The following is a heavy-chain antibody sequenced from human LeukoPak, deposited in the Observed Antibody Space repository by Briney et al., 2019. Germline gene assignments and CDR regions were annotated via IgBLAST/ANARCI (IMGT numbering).Heavy chain of an antibody. CDR1: GYTFTGYH. V-gene: IGHV1-2*02. J-gene: IGHJ4*02. CDR2: INPNSGGT. D-gene: IGHD6-19*01. CDR3: ARVKGDSSGWYGGVIDY. Sequence: ASVKVSCKTSGYTFTGYHMHWVRQAPGQGLEWMGWINPNSGGTNYAQKFQGRVTMTRDASITTAYMELSRLRSDDTAVYYCARVKGDSSGWYGGVIDYWGQGTLVTVSS.